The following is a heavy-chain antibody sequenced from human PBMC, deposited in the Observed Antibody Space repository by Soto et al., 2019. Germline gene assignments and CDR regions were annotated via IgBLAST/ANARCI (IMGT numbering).Heavy chain of an antibody. CDR1: GFSVSGSY. CDR2: IYGGGST. Sequence: PGGSLRLSCSASGFSVSGSYRSWVRQSPGKGLEWVSVIYGGGSTYYADSVKGRFTISSDTSKNTLYLQMNSLRVEDTAVYYCARGPDFIHSYLEYWGQGTQVTVSS. J-gene: IGHJ4*02. CDR3: ARGPDFIHSYLEY. D-gene: IGHD3-3*01. V-gene: IGHV3-53*01.